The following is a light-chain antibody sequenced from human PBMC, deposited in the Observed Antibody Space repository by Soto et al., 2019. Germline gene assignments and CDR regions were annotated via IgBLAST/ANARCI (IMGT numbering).Light chain of an antibody. CDR1: QNINNY. CDR2: DAS. Sequence: DIQMTQSPSSLSASVGDRFTITCQASQNINNYLNWYQQKPGRAPKLLIYDASNLEAGVPSRFSGSRSGTEFTLTISSLQPEDFATYYCQQLNGYLELTFGGGTKVDIK. J-gene: IGKJ4*01. CDR3: QQLNGYLELT. V-gene: IGKV1-33*01.